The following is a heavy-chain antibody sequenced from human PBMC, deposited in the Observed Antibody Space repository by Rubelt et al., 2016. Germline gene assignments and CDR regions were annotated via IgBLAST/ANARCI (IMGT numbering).Heavy chain of an antibody. Sequence: QVQLQQWGAGLLKPSETLSLTCAVYGGSFSGYYWSWIRQPPGKGLEWIGEINHSGSTNYNPSLKSRVTKSVDTSKNQLSLKLSSVTAADTAVYYCARFRCGGSCRPPNFYYYGMDVWGQGTTVTVSS. CDR2: INHSGST. D-gene: IGHD2-15*01. CDR1: GGSFSGYY. CDR3: ARFRCGGSCRPPNFYYYGMDV. J-gene: IGHJ6*02. V-gene: IGHV4-34*01.